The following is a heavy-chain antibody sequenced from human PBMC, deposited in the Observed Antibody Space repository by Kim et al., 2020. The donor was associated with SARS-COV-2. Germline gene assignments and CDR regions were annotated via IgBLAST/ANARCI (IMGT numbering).Heavy chain of an antibody. CDR1: GFTFSSYS. Sequence: GGSLRLSCAASGFTFSSYSMNWVRQAPGKGLEWVSSISSSSSYIYYADSVKGRFTISRDNAKNSLYLQMNSLRAEDTAVYYCAREMQEGGYDLVYYYYGMDVWGQGTTVTVSS. CDR3: AREMQEGGYDLVYYYYGMDV. CDR2: ISSSSSYI. V-gene: IGHV3-21*01. D-gene: IGHD5-12*01. J-gene: IGHJ6*02.